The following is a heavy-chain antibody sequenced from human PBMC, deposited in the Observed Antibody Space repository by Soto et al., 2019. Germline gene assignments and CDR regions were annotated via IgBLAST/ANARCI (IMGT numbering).Heavy chain of an antibody. CDR1: GGSFSGYY. D-gene: IGHD6-13*01. Sequence: SETLSLTCAAYGGSFSGYYWSWIRQPPGKGLEWIGEINHSGRTNYNPSLKSRVTISVDTSKNQFSLKLSSVTAADTAVYYCASGIRIAVAHDYWGQGTLVTVSS. V-gene: IGHV4-34*01. J-gene: IGHJ4*02. CDR3: ASGIRIAVAHDY. CDR2: INHSGRT.